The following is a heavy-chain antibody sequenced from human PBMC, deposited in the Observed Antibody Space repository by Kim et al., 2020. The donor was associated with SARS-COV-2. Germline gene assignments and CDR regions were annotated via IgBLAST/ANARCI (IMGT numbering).Heavy chain of an antibody. D-gene: IGHD1-26*01. CDR1: GYTFTSYG. CDR3: ARVPLTIGGATAFNSGDWFDP. Sequence: ASVKVSCKASGYTFTSYGISWVRQAPGQGLEWMGWISAYNGNTNYAQKLQGRVTMTTDTSTSTAYMELRSLRSDDTAVYYCARVPLTIGGATAFNSGDWFDPWGQGTLVTVSS. CDR2: ISAYNGNT. J-gene: IGHJ5*02. V-gene: IGHV1-18*01.